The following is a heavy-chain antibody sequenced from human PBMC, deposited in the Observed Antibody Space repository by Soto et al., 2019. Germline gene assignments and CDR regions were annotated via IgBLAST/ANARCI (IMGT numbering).Heavy chain of an antibody. Sequence: QVQLVESGGGLVKPGGSLRLSCEASGFTLSDYYMTWIRQDPGKGLEWISYISSSATIIYYADSVKGRFTISRDNAKTSLYLQMNSLRADDTAVYYCARAVKQWLVGGDYYYYYMDVWGKGTTVTVSS. J-gene: IGHJ6*03. CDR2: ISSSATII. V-gene: IGHV3-11*01. D-gene: IGHD6-19*01. CDR1: GFTLSDYY. CDR3: ARAVKQWLVGGDYYYYYMDV.